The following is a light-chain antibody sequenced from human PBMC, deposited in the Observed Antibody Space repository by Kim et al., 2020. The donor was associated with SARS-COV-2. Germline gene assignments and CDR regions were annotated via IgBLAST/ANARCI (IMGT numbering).Light chain of an antibody. CDR1: QSVTSNY. V-gene: IGKV3-20*01. CDR2: GAS. Sequence: SPGERATLSCRASQSVTSNYLAWYQQRPGQAPRLLIYGASSRAPGIPDRFSGSGSGTDFTLTISRLEPEDFAVYYCQQYGSSPLYTFGQGTKLEI. CDR3: QQYGSSPLYT. J-gene: IGKJ2*01.